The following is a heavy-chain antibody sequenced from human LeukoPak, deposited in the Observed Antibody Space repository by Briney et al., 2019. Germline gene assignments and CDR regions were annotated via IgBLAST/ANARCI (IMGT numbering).Heavy chain of an antibody. CDR1: GGYFSGYY. Sequence: SETLSLTCAVYGGYFSGYYWGWIRQTPGKGLEWIGSIYHSGSTYYNPSLKSRVTISVDTSKNQFSLKLSSVTAADTAVYYCAAYGSGSYYKRVRFDYWGQGTLVTVSS. D-gene: IGHD3-10*01. J-gene: IGHJ4*02. CDR2: IYHSGST. V-gene: IGHV4-38-2*01. CDR3: AAYGSGSYYKRVRFDY.